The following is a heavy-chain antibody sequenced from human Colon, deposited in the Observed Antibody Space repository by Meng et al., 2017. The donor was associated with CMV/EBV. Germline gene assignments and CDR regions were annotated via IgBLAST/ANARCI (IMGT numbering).Heavy chain of an antibody. V-gene: IGHV3-66*02. CDR1: GFIVSNNF. CDR2: IYEDAST. CDR3: AKDRRYCSGNRCGIHSGMDV. J-gene: IGHJ6*02. Sequence: GESLKISCAASGFIVSNNFVGWVRQAPGKGLEWVSVIYEDASTSYADSVRGRFTISRDNSKNTVYFELNNLRPEDTAVYYCAKDRRYCSGNRCGIHSGMDVWGQGTTVTVSS. D-gene: IGHD2-15*01.